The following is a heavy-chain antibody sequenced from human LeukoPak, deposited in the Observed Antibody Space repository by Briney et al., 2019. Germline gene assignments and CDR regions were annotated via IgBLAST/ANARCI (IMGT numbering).Heavy chain of an antibody. Sequence: PGGSLRLSCAASGFTFNNYCMHYFRRAPGKGLEWVAVLPDDARNKNYVDSVKGRFTISRDSYNNTLYLQMNSLRAEDTGVYFCAKDRETTASGTFDFRGQGTLVTVSS. CDR1: GFTFNNYC. V-gene: IGHV3-30*18. D-gene: IGHD6-13*01. J-gene: IGHJ4*02. CDR2: LPDDARNK. CDR3: AKDRETTASGTFDF.